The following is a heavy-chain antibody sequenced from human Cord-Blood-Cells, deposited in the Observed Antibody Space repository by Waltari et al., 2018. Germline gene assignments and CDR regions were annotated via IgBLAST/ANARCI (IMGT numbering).Heavy chain of an antibody. Sequence: EVQLVESGGGLVQPGRSLRLSCAASGFTFVDYAMHWVRQAPGKGLEWVSGISWNSGSIGYADSVKGRFTISRDNAKNSLYLQMNSLRAEDMALYYCAKDRRPYSNYDAFDIWGQGTMVTVSS. J-gene: IGHJ3*02. D-gene: IGHD4-4*01. V-gene: IGHV3-9*03. CDR3: AKDRRPYSNYDAFDI. CDR2: ISWNSGSI. CDR1: GFTFVDYA.